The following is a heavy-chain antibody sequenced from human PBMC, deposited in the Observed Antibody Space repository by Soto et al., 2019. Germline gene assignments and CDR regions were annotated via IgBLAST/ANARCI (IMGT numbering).Heavy chain of an antibody. D-gene: IGHD6-13*01. Sequence: EVQLVESGGGLVKPGGSLRLSCAASGFTFSSYSMNWVRQAPGKGLEWVSSISRSSSYIYYADSVKGRFTISRDNAKNSLYLQVNSLRAEDTAVYYCARGGIAAALDYWGQGTLVTVSS. CDR3: ARGGIAAALDY. V-gene: IGHV3-21*01. CDR1: GFTFSSYS. CDR2: ISRSSSYI. J-gene: IGHJ4*02.